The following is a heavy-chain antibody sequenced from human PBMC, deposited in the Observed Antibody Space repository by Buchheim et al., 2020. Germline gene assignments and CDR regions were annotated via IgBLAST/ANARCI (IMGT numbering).Heavy chain of an antibody. Sequence: EVQVLESGGGLVQPGGALRLSCAASGFTFYNPGMNWVRQAPGKGLEWVSGVSPRGDSTYYADSVKGRFTISRENSKNTLHLQMNSLRADDTAVYFCARAMTTVTTSFDSWGQGT. CDR2: VSPRGDST. D-gene: IGHD4-17*01. J-gene: IGHJ4*02. CDR3: ARAMTTVTTSFDS. CDR1: GFTFYNPG. V-gene: IGHV3-23*01.